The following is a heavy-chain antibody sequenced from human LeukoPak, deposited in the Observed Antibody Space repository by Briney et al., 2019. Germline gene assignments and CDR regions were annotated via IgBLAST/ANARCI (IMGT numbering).Heavy chain of an antibody. J-gene: IGHJ6*03. D-gene: IGHD1-1*01. CDR2: IYNSENI. Sequence: SETLSLTCSVSGGSITRYYWTWIRQPAGKGLEWIGRIYNSENIKYSPSLKSRVIMSIDTSKNQFSLKLTSVTAADTAVYYCARGFVPPGQLDYHYMDVWGKGTTVTVSS. CDR3: ARGFVPPGQLDYHYMDV. CDR1: GGSITRYY. V-gene: IGHV4-4*07.